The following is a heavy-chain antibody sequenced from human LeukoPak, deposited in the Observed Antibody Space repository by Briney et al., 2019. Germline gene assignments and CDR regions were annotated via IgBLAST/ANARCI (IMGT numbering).Heavy chain of an antibody. CDR2: IDFSGST. Sequence: PSETLSLTCTVSGGSISSSGNYWGWIRQPPGQGLEWIGSIDFSGSTYYNPSLKSRVTISIDPSKNQFSLRLSSVTAADTAVYYCARHRAYSYSSPFDIWGQGTMVTVSS. CDR1: GGSISSSGNY. J-gene: IGHJ3*02. V-gene: IGHV4-39*01. CDR3: ARHRAYSYSSPFDI. D-gene: IGHD6-6*01.